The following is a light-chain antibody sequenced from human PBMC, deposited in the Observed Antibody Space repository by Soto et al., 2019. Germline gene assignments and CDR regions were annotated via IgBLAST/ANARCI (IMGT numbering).Light chain of an antibody. V-gene: IGLV1-40*01. CDR3: QSYDSSLSGVV. CDR2: NNN. Sequence: QSVLTQPPSVSGATGQRVTISCTGSSSNIGAGYDVHWYQQLPGTAPKLLIYNNNNRPSGVPDRFSGSKSVTSASLAITGLQADDEADYYCQSYDSSLSGVVFGGGTKLTVL. J-gene: IGLJ2*01. CDR1: SSNIGAGYD.